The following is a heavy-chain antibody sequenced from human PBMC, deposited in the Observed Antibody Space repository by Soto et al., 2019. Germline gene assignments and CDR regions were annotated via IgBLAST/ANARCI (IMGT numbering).Heavy chain of an antibody. V-gene: IGHV4-34*01. D-gene: IGHD3-10*01. CDR3: ATGRGTENY. CDR1: GGSISSYY. J-gene: IGHJ4*02. CDR2: IDHSGTT. Sequence: PSETLSLTCTVSGGSISSYYWSWIRQPPGKGLEWIGEIDHSGTTFWSPSLQSRVTISVDKSKSQFSLKLNSVTAADTAVYYCATGRGTENYWGQGTLVTSPQ.